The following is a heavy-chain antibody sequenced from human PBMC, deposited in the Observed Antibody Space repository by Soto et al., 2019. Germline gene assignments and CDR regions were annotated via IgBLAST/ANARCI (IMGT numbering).Heavy chain of an antibody. Sequence: GGSLRLSCAASGFTFSSYAMSWVRQAPGKGLEWVSAISGSGGNTYYADSGKGRFTISRDNSKNTLYLQMNSLRAEDTAVYYCARGGYSSSWYAFDIWGQGTMVTVSS. CDR3: ARGGYSSSWYAFDI. CDR2: ISGSGGNT. J-gene: IGHJ3*02. D-gene: IGHD6-13*01. CDR1: GFTFSSYA. V-gene: IGHV3-23*01.